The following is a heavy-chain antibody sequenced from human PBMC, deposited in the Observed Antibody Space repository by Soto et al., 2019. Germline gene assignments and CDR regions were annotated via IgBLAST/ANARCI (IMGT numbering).Heavy chain of an antibody. CDR2: IYYSGST. CDR1: GGSISSGDYY. J-gene: IGHJ5*02. V-gene: IGHV4-30-4*01. D-gene: IGHD3-9*01. Sequence: TVSGGSISSGDYYWSWIRQPPGKGLEWIGYIYYSGSTYYNPSLKSRVTISVDTSKNQFSLKLSSVTAADTAVYYCARDLGDILTGYSTVGWFDPWGQGTLVTVSS. CDR3: ARDLGDILTGYSTVGWFDP.